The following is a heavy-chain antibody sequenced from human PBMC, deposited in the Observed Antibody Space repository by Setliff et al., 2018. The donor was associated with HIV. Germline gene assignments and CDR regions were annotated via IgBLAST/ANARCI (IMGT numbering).Heavy chain of an antibody. CDR2: TNQGGSST. CDR3: VRGAGGLDY. CDR1: GFTFRDYW. Sequence: PGGSLRLSCAASGFTFRDYWMHWVRQVPGKGLVWVSHTNQGGSSTSYADSVKGRFTISRDNAKNALYLQMNSLRAEETAVYYCVRGAGGLDYWGQGTLVTVSS. J-gene: IGHJ4*02. D-gene: IGHD6-13*01. V-gene: IGHV3-74*01.